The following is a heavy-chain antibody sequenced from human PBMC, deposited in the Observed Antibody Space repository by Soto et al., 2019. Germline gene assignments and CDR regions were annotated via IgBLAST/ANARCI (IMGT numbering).Heavy chain of an antibody. Sequence: EVQLVESGGGLVQPGGSLKLSCAASGYTFSDSAMHWVRQASGKGLEWVGRIRSKANNYATVYAASVKGRFTISRDDSRNTAYLQMNSLKTEDTAVYYCAKDTYGSGSPLDDYYYYYGMDVWGQGTTVTVSS. CDR1: GYTFSDSA. CDR3: AKDTYGSGSPLDDYYYYYGMDV. CDR2: IRSKANNYAT. J-gene: IGHJ6*02. V-gene: IGHV3-73*02. D-gene: IGHD3-10*01.